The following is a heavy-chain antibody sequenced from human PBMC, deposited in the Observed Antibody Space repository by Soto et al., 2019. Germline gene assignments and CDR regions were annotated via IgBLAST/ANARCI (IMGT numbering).Heavy chain of an antibody. J-gene: IGHJ6*02. D-gene: IGHD3-3*01. V-gene: IGHV3-21*01. Sequence: EVQLVESGGGLVKPGGSLRLSCAASGFTFSSYSMNWVRQAPGKGLEWVSSISSSGTYTYYADSLKGRFTISRDSAKNSLYLQLNSLRAEDTDVYYCASEGWSGYFYYAMDVWGQGTTVTVSS. CDR1: GFTFSSYS. CDR2: ISSSGTYT. CDR3: ASEGWSGYFYYAMDV.